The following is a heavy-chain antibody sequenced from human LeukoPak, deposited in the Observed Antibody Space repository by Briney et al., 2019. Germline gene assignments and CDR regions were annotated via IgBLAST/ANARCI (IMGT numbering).Heavy chain of an antibody. J-gene: IGHJ5*02. CDR3: ARDGRLYSSGQVVWFDP. CDR2: IYYSGST. V-gene: IGHV4-39*07. Sequence: PSENLSLTCTVSDGSISGSSYYWGWIRQPPGKGLEWIGSIYYSGSTYYNPSLKGRVTISVDTSKSQFSLKVTSVTAADTAVYFCARDGRLYSSGQVVWFDPWGQGTLVTVSS. D-gene: IGHD6-19*01. CDR1: DGSISGSSYY.